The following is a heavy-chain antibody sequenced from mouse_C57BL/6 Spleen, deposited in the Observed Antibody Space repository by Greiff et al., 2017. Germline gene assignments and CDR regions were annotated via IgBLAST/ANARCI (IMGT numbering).Heavy chain of an antibody. CDR1: GFTFSDYG. V-gene: IGHV5-17*01. Sequence: EVKLMESGGGLVKPGGSLKLSCAASGFTFSDYGMHWVRQAPEKGLEWVAYISSGSSTIYYADTVKGRFTISRDNAKNTLFLQMTSLRSEDTAMYYCARRRDYENYAMDYWGQGTSVTVSS. CDR3: ARRRDYENYAMDY. D-gene: IGHD2-4*01. CDR2: ISSGSSTI. J-gene: IGHJ4*01.